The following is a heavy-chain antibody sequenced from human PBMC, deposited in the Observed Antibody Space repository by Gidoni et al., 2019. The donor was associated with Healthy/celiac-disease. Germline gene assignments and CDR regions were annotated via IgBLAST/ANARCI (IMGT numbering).Heavy chain of an antibody. J-gene: IGHJ5*02. Sequence: QVQLHDSGPGLVKPSQTLSLTFPGSGGSLSSGSSFWSWIRQPPGKGLEWIGRINTNGNTNYNPSLKRGVTISADTSKNQFSLKLSSVTAADTAVYYCARATVYCSSTSCYVGWFDPWGQGTLVTVSS. CDR2: INTNGNT. CDR3: ARATVYCSSTSCYVGWFDP. CDR1: GGSLSSGSSF. V-gene: IGHV4-61*02. D-gene: IGHD2-2*01.